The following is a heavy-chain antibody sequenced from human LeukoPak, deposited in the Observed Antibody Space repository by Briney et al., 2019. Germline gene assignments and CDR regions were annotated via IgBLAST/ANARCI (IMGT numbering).Heavy chain of an antibody. V-gene: IGHV4-61*02. J-gene: IGHJ4*02. CDR1: GGSISSGSYY. D-gene: IGHD3-3*01. Sequence: SETLSLTCTVSGGSISSGSYYWSWIRQPAGKGLEWIGRIYTSGSTNYNPSLKSRVTISVDTSKNQFSLKLSSVTAADTAVYYCARDGGYDSWSGYYIPDYWGQGTLVTVSS. CDR2: IYTSGST. CDR3: ARDGGYDSWSGYYIPDY.